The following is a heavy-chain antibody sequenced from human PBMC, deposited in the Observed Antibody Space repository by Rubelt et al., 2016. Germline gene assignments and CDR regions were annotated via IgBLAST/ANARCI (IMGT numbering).Heavy chain of an antibody. CDR2: ISAYNGNT. Sequence: QVQLVQSGAEVKKPGASVKVSCKTSGYTFTSYSISWVRQAPGQGLEWMGWISAYNGNTNYARKLQGRVTMTTDTATSTAYMGVRSLRSYDTAGYYCARQAAIGSGAFDYWGQGTLVTVSS. D-gene: IGHD2-2*02. CDR1: GYTFTSYS. V-gene: IGHV1-18*01. J-gene: IGHJ4*02. CDR3: ARQAAIGSGAFDY.